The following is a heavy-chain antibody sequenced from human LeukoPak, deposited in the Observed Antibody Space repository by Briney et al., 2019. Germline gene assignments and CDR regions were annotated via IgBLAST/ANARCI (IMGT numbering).Heavy chain of an antibody. V-gene: IGHV3-21*01. D-gene: IGHD4-17*01. J-gene: IGHJ3*02. CDR2: ISSSSSYI. Sequence: GGSLRLSCAASGFTFSSYSMNWVRQAPGKGLEWVSSISSSSSYIYYADSVKGRFTISRDNAKNSLYLQMNSLRAEDTAVYYCARGLYGEESALDIWGQGTMVTVSS. CDR1: GFTFSSYS. CDR3: ARGLYGEESALDI.